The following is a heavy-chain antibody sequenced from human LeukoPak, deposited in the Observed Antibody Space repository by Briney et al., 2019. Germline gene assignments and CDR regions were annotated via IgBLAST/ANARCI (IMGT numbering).Heavy chain of an antibody. J-gene: IGHJ4*02. D-gene: IGHD1-1*01. CDR1: GFNFNHAW. CDR2: IKSKNDGGTT. V-gene: IGHV3-15*05. CDR3: VGRPWNFDY. Sequence: GGSLRLSCAASGFNFNHAWMTWVRQAPGKGLELVGRIKSKNDGGTTDFAAPVKGRFTISRDDSKRMMFLEMNGLKTEDTAVYYCVGRPWNFDYWGQGTLVTVSS.